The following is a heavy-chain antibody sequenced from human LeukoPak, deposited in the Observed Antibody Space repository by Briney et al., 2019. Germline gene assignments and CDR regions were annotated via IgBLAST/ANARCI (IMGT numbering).Heavy chain of an antibody. Sequence: SETLSLTCTVSGGSIRSYYWSWIRQPPGKGLEWIGYIYYSGSTNYNPSLKSRVSISVDTSKNQFSLKLSSVTAADTAVYYCARHDYRLRDYSYYTYGMDVWGRGTTVTVSS. J-gene: IGHJ6*02. CDR1: GGSIRSYY. CDR2: IYYSGST. CDR3: ARHDYRLRDYSYYTYGMDV. D-gene: IGHD4-17*01. V-gene: IGHV4-59*08.